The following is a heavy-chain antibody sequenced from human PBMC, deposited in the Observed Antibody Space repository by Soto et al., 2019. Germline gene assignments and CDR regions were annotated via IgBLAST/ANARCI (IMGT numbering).Heavy chain of an antibody. J-gene: IGHJ6*03. V-gene: IGHV4-59*01. CDR2: IYYSGST. Sequence: SETLSLTCTVYGGSISSYYWSWIRQPPGKGLEWIGYIYYSGSTNYNPSLKSRVTISVDTSKNQFSLKLSSVTAADTAVYYCARGRDPSRGYYYMDVWGKGTTVTVSS. CDR1: GGSISSYY. CDR3: ARGRDPSRGYYYMDV. D-gene: IGHD3-10*01.